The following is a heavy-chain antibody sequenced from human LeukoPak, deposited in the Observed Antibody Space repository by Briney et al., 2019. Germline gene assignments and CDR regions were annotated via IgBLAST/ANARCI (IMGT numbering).Heavy chain of an antibody. J-gene: IGHJ6*02. CDR3: ARGYCSGGSCYTYYYGMDV. D-gene: IGHD2-15*01. CDR2: IWYDGSNK. V-gene: IGHV3-33*01. CDR1: GFTFSSYD. Sequence: PGRSLRLSCAASGFTFSSYDMHWVRQAPGKGLEWVAVIWYDGSNKYYADSVKGRFTISRDNSKNTLYLQMNSLRAEDTAVYYCARGYCSGGSCYTYYYGMDVWGQGTTVTVSS.